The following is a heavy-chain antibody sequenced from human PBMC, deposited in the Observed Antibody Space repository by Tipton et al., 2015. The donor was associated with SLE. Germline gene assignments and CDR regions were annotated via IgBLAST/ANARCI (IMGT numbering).Heavy chain of an antibody. V-gene: IGHV3-64D*06. CDR1: GFTFSSYP. J-gene: IGHJ6*02. CDR2: IGTNGGMT. D-gene: IGHD3-3*01. CDR3: VKDGTIFGVMPHYYYGLDV. Sequence: SPRLSCSASGFTFSSYPMHWVRQAPGKGLEYVSYIGTNGGMTYCADPVKGRFTISRDNSKNTLYLQMSSLRPEDTAVYYCVKDGTIFGVMPHYYYGLDVWGQGTTVTVSS.